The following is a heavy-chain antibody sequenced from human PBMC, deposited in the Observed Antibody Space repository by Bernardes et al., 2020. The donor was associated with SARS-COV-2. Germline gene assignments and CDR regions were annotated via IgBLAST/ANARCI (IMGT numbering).Heavy chain of an antibody. CDR3: AREFSEDQDY. Sequence: LELVGWSNTNTRNPTYTQGFTGRFVFSLDTSVSTAYLQISSLKAEDTDVYYCAREFSEDQDYWGQGTLVTVSS. J-gene: IGHJ4*02. CDR2: SNTNTRNP. V-gene: IGHV7-4-1*02.